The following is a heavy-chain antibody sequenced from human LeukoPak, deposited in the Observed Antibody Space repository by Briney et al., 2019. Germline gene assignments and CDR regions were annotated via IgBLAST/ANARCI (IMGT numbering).Heavy chain of an antibody. CDR1: GFTFSSYS. Sequence: GGSLRLSCAASGFTFSSYSMNWVRQAPGKGLEWVSSISSSSSYICYADSVKGRFTISRDNAKNSLYLQMNSLRAEDTAVYYCARVQHDSSGPNAFDIWGQGTMVTVSS. V-gene: IGHV3-21*01. J-gene: IGHJ3*02. CDR3: ARVQHDSSGPNAFDI. CDR2: ISSSSSYI. D-gene: IGHD3-22*01.